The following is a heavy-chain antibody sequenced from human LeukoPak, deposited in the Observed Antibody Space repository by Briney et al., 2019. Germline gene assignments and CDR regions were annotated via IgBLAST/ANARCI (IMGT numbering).Heavy chain of an antibody. J-gene: IGHJ4*02. V-gene: IGHV3-23*01. CDR2: ISGSGGST. CDR3: AKSRGRWLQFFPGDY. D-gene: IGHD5-24*01. Sequence: PGGSLRLSCAASGFTFSSYAMSWVRQAPGKGLEWVSAISGSGGSTYYADSVKGRFTIPRDNSKNTLYLQMNSLRAEDTAVYYCAKSRGRWLQFFPGDYWGQGTLVTVSS. CDR1: GFTFSSYA.